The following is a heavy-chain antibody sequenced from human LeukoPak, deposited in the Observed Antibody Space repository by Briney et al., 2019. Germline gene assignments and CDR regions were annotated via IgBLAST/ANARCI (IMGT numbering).Heavy chain of an antibody. CDR2: ISGSGGST. V-gene: IGHV3-23*01. CDR1: GFTFSTYA. Sequence: GGSLRLSCAASGFTFSTYAMNWVRQAPGKGLEWVSAISGSGGSTYYADSVKGRFTISRDNSKNTLYLQMNSLRAEDTAVYYCAKVAGYSYVGVYYFDYWGQGTLVTVSS. CDR3: AKVAGYSYVGVYYFDY. D-gene: IGHD5-18*01. J-gene: IGHJ4*02.